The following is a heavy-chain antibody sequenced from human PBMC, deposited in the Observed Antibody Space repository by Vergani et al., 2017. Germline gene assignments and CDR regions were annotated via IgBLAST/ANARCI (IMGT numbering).Heavy chain of an antibody. Sequence: EVQLVESGGGLVQPGRSLRLSCAASGFTFDDYAMHWVRQAPGKGLEWVSGISWNSGSIGYADSVKGRFTISRDNAKNSLYLQMNSLRAEDTAVYYCAKTLTVTYSSSWYAGDDAFDIWGQGTMVTVSS. CDR1: GFTFDDYA. D-gene: IGHD6-13*01. CDR2: ISWNSGSI. J-gene: IGHJ3*02. CDR3: AKTLTVTYSSSWYAGDDAFDI. V-gene: IGHV3-9*01.